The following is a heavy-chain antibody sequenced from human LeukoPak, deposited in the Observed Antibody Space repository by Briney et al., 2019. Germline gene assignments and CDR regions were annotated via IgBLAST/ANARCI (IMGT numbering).Heavy chain of an antibody. V-gene: IGHV1-69*05. CDR2: IIPIFGTA. Sequence: ASVKVSCGAFGGPFSSFAISWGGQAPGQGLGWVGGIIPIFGTANYAQKFQGRVTITTDESTSTAYMELSSLRSEDTAVYYCAHSSSSGDNYYYMDVWGKGTTVTVSS. CDR3: AHSSSSGDNYYYMDV. D-gene: IGHD6-6*01. J-gene: IGHJ6*03. CDR1: GGPFSSFA.